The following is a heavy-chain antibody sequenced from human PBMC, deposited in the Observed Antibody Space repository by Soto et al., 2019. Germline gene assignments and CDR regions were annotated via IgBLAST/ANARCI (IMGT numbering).Heavy chain of an antibody. Sequence: PGGSLRLSCAASGFSFSTSQMDWVRQAPGKGLEWVSSISSSGSYIYYADSVKGRFTISRDNAKNSLYLQMNSLRVEDTAVYYCSRPRGVTDAFDIWGQGTMVTVSS. V-gene: IGHV3-21*01. D-gene: IGHD3-10*01. CDR3: SRPRGVTDAFDI. CDR2: ISSSGSYI. J-gene: IGHJ3*02. CDR1: GFSFSTSQ.